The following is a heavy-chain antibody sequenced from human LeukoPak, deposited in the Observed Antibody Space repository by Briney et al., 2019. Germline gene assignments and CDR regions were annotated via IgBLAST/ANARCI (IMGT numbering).Heavy chain of an antibody. J-gene: IGHJ4*02. CDR1: GYSFTSYW. Sequence: GESLKISCKGSGYSFTSYWIGWVRQMPGKGLEWMGIIYPGDSDTRCGPSFQGQVTISADKSISTAYLQWSSLKASDTAMYYCARCKEGYCSSLDYWGQGTLVTVSS. CDR3: ARCKEGYCSSLDY. V-gene: IGHV5-51*01. D-gene: IGHD2-2*01. CDR2: IYPGDSDT.